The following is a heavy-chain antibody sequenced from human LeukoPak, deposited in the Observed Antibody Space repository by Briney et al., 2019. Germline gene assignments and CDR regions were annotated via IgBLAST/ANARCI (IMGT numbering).Heavy chain of an antibody. J-gene: IGHJ4*02. Sequence: GGSLRLSCTASGFTFGDYAMSWFRQAPGKGLEWVGFIRSKAYGGTTEYAASVKGRFTISRDDSKSIAYLQMNSLKTEGTAVYYCTREGRSGSYSNWGQGTLVTVSS. CDR1: GFTFGDYA. CDR3: TREGRSGSYSN. D-gene: IGHD1-26*01. V-gene: IGHV3-49*03. CDR2: IRSKAYGGTT.